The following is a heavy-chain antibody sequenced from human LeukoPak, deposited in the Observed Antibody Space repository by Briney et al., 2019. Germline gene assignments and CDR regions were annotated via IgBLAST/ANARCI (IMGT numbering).Heavy chain of an antibody. CDR3: AKSGFEYYFDY. D-gene: IGHD3-9*01. CDR2: IWYDGSNK. V-gene: IGHV3-33*06. J-gene: IGHJ4*02. CDR1: GFTFSSYG. Sequence: GGSLRLSCAASGFTFSSYGMHWVRQAPGKGLEWVAVIWYDGSNKYYADSVKGRFTISRDNSKNTLYLQTNSLRAEDTAVYYCAKSGFEYYFDYWGQGTLVTVSS.